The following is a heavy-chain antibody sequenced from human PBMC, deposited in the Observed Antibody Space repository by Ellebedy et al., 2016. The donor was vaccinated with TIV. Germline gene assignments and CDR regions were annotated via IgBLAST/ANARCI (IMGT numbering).Heavy chain of an antibody. Sequence: GESLKISCAASGFTFKTYNMNWVRQAPGKGQEWVASISTSSSYIYYADSVKGRFTISRDNARNSLYLQMNSLRAEDTALYFCARCPADSCYMRALDFWGQGTMVTVS. CDR2: ISTSSSYI. CDR3: ARCPADSCYMRALDF. D-gene: IGHD2-2*02. V-gene: IGHV3-21*04. CDR1: GFTFKTYN. J-gene: IGHJ3*01.